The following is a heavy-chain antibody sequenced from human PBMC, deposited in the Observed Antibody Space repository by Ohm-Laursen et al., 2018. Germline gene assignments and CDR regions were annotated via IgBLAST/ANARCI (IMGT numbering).Heavy chain of an antibody. CDR2: MNPKSGDT. Sequence: ASVKVSCKTSGYTFINYDIHWVRQASGQGLEWMGWMNPKSGDTGYAHKFQGRVTMARNASISTANMEMSSLRSEDTAVYYCARAAGRDLTFGELVSPDFDSWGQGILVSVSS. CDR3: ARAAGRDLTFGELVSPDFDS. J-gene: IGHJ4*02. V-gene: IGHV1-8*01. D-gene: IGHD2-21*01. CDR1: GYTFINYD.